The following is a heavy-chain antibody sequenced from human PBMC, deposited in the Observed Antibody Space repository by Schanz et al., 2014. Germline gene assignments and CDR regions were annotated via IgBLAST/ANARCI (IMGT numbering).Heavy chain of an antibody. CDR2: ISGTTTYT. CDR1: GFTVSSNH. J-gene: IGHJ4*02. D-gene: IGHD3-9*01. CDR3: ARDSRPNYDFLTAYYSIDY. V-gene: IGHV3-11*06. Sequence: VQLLESGGGLVQPGGSLRLSCAVSGFTVSSNHMSWVRQAPGKGLEWVSYISGTTTYTNYADSVKGRFTISRDNAKNTLYLQMNSLRAEDTAVYYCARDSRPNYDFLTAYYSIDYWGQGTLVTVSS.